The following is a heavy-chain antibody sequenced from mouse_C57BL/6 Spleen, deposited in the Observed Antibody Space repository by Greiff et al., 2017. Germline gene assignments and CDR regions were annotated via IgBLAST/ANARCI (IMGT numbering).Heavy chain of an antibody. CDR3: ARDYGSSQFAY. J-gene: IGHJ3*01. V-gene: IGHV3-6*01. D-gene: IGHD1-1*01. CDR2: ISYDGSN. Sequence: EVHLVESGPGLVKPSQSLSLTCSVTGYSITSGYYWNWIRQFPGNKLEWMGYISYDGSNNYNPSLKNRISITRDTSKNQFFLKLNSVTTEDTATYYCARDYGSSQFAYWGQGTLVTVSA. CDR1: GYSITSGYY.